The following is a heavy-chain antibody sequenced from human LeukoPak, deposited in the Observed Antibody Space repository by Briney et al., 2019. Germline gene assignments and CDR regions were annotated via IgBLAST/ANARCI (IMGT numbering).Heavy chain of an antibody. J-gene: IGHJ4*02. CDR2: IIPIFGTA. V-gene: IGHV1-69*13. CDR1: GGTFSSYA. Sequence: ASVKVSCKASGGTFSSYAISWVRQAPGQGLEWMGGIIPIFGTANYAQKFQGRVTITADESTSTAYMELSSLRSEDTAVYYCARDRLRFLERATGFEYSSSFLLDYWGQGTLVTVSS. D-gene: IGHD3-3*01. CDR3: ARDRLRFLERATGFEYSSSFLLDY.